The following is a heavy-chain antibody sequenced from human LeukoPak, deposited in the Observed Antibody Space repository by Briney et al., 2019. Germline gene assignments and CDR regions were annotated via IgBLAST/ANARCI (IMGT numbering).Heavy chain of an antibody. Sequence: SETLSLTCTVSGGSISSSSDYWGWFRQPPGKGLEWIGTIYNTGDTYYNPSLKSRVTISVDTSKNQFSPKLSSVAAADTAVYYCARRLRFFLNWFDPWGQGTLVTVSS. CDR2: IYNTGDT. V-gene: IGHV4-39*01. CDR1: GGSISSSSDY. J-gene: IGHJ5*02. D-gene: IGHD3-3*01. CDR3: ARRLRFFLNWFDP.